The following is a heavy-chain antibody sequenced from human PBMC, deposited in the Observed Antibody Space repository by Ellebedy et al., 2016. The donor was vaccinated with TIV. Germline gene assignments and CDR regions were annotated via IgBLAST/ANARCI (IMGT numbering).Heavy chain of an antibody. D-gene: IGHD6-19*01. CDR2: IEQDGSEK. J-gene: IGHJ4*02. CDR3: ARGGVVAGADY. Sequence: GESLKISCAASGFTFSSYSMNWVRQAPGKGLEWVANIEQDGSEKYYVDSVKGRFTIPRDNTKNSLYLLMNSLRAEDTAVYYCARGGVVAGADYWGQGTLVTVSS. V-gene: IGHV3-7*03. CDR1: GFTFSSYS.